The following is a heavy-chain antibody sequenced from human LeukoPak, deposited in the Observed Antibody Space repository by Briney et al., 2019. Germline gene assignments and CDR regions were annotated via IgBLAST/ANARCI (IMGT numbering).Heavy chain of an antibody. V-gene: IGHV3-30-3*01. CDR1: GPTFSIYS. J-gene: IGHJ4*02. Sequence: GRSLRPSCAVYGPTFSIYSMHCVRQAPGNLLEWVAVISYDGSNKYYADSVKGRFTISRDNSKNTLYLQMNSLRAEDTAVYYCARDQSDTAMVMDYWGQGTLVTVSS. CDR2: ISYDGSNK. CDR3: ARDQSDTAMVMDY. D-gene: IGHD5-18*01.